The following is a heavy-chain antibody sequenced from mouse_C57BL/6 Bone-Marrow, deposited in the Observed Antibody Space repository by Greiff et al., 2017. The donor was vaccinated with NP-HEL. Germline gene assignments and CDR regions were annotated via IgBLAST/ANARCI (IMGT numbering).Heavy chain of an antibody. J-gene: IGHJ1*03. CDR2: INSDGGST. D-gene: IGHD2-2*01. CDR3: ARLGGYPYWYCDV. V-gene: IGHV5-2*01. CDR1: EYEFPSHD. Sequence: DVKLVESGGGLVQPGESLKLSCESNEYEFPSHDMSWVRKTPEKRLELVAAINSDGGSTYYPDTMERRFIISRDNTKKTLYLQMSSLRSEDTALYYCARLGGYPYWYCDVWGTGTTVTVSS.